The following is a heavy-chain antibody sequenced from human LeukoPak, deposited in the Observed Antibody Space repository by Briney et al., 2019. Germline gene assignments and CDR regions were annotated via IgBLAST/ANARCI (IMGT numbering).Heavy chain of an antibody. D-gene: IGHD6-19*01. CDR3: ASQHLSGWNEGAYFDY. V-gene: IGHV4-39*01. J-gene: IGHJ4*02. Sequence: SETLSLTCTVSGGSISSSSYYWGWIRQPPGKGLEWIGSIYYSGSTYYNPSLKSRVTISVDTSKNQFSLKLSSVTAADTAVYYCASQHLSGWNEGAYFDYWGQGTLVTVSS. CDR1: GGSISSSSYY. CDR2: IYYSGST.